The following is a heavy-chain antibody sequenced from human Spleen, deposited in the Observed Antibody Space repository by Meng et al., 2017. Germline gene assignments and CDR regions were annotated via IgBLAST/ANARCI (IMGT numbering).Heavy chain of an antibody. CDR1: GGSISSGDYY. CDR2: IYHTGTT. D-gene: IGHD2-21*02. J-gene: IGHJ4*02. Sequence: QVHLQESGPGLVKPSQTLSLTCTVSGGSISSGDYYWSWLRQHPGEGLEWIGEIYHTGTTNYNPSLESRVTISVDTSKNQFSLKMKSVTAADTAVYYCASQSVTAIPFDYWGPGALVTVSS. CDR3: ASQSVTAIPFDY. V-gene: IGHV4-31*03.